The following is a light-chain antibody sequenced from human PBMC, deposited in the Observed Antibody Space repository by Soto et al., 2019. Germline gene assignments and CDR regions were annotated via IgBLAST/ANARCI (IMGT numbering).Light chain of an antibody. CDR2: AAS. J-gene: IGKJ1*01. V-gene: IGKV1-39*01. CDR1: QTISTY. Sequence: DIQMTQSPSSLSASVGDSVTITCRASQTISTYLNWYQQKVGKAPKLLIHAASSLQSGVPSRFSGSGSGTDFTLTISSLEHEDFASYYCHQRYSPPQTFGQGTKVDIK. CDR3: HQRYSPPQT.